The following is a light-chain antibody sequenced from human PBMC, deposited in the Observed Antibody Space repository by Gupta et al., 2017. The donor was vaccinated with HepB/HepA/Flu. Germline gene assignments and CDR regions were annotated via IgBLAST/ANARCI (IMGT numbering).Light chain of an antibody. CDR2: SDN. CDR3: AAWDVTLNVLV. J-gene: IGLJ2*01. Sequence: QFVLTQPPSASATPGQRVTISCSGNSSNIGSKTVSWYRQLPGTTPKLLIYSDNQRPSGVPDRFSGSKSGTSASLATSGLQADDEADYYCAAWDVTLNVLVFGGGTKVTVL. CDR1: SSNIGSKT. V-gene: IGLV1-44*01.